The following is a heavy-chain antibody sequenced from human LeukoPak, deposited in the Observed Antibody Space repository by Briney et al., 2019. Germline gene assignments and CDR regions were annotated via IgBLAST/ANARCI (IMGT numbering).Heavy chain of an antibody. Sequence: ASVTVSCKASGYTFTSYDINWVRQATGQGLEWMGWMNPNSGNTGYAQKFQGRVTITRNTSISTAYMELSSLRSEDTAAYYCARVLYYDFLSGYSLGNYYYMDVWGAGTTVSVSS. CDR1: GYTFTSYD. J-gene: IGHJ6*03. CDR2: MNPNSGNT. D-gene: IGHD3-3*01. V-gene: IGHV1-8*03. CDR3: ARVLYYDFLSGYSLGNYYYMDV.